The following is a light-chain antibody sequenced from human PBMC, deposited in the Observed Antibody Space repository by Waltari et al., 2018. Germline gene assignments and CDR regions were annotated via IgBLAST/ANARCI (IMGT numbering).Light chain of an antibody. V-gene: IGKV1-16*02. CDR3: QQYNSFPVT. Sequence: DIQMTQSPSSLSASVGDRVTITCRASQGIANHLAWVQQKPGKAPKYLIYAASSLQSGVPSKFSGSGSVTDFTLTITNLQPEDFATYYCQQYNSFPVTFGGGTKVEIK. CDR2: AAS. J-gene: IGKJ4*01. CDR1: QGIANH.